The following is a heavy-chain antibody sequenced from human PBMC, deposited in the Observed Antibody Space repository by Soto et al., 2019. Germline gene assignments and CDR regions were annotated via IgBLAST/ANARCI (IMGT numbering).Heavy chain of an antibody. V-gene: IGHV4-31*03. J-gene: IGHJ4*02. CDR1: GDSINNGVHY. D-gene: IGHD1-26*01. Sequence: QVQLQESGPGLVKPSQTLSLTCNVSGDSINNGVHYWSWIRQPPGKGLEWIGFIYYSGTTYYNPSLKSRVTISVHTSKIQFSLKLNSVTAADTAVYYCARSAVGATKSGFDSWGQGTLVTVSS. CDR2: IYYSGTT. CDR3: ARSAVGATKSGFDS.